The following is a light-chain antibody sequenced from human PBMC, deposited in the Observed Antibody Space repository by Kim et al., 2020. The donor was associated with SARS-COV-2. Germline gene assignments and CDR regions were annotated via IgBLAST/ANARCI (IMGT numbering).Light chain of an antibody. V-gene: IGKV1-5*01. CDR2: DAS. Sequence: DIQMTQSPSTLSASVGDRVTITCRASQNINNWLAWYQLKSGKAPNLLIYDASVLENGVPSRFSGSASGTQFTLTISSLQPDDFATYYCQQYNRYPLTFGGGTKVDIK. CDR1: QNINNW. J-gene: IGKJ4*02. CDR3: QQYNRYPLT.